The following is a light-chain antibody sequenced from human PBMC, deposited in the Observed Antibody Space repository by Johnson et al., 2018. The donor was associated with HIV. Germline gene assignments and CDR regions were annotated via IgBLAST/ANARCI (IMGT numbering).Light chain of an antibody. V-gene: IGLV1-51*02. CDR2: ENN. CDR3: GTWDSSLSVYI. CDR1: SSNIGNNY. J-gene: IGLJ1*01. Sequence: QSVLTQPPSVSAAPGQKVTISCSGSSSNIGNNYVSWYQQFPGTAHKLLIYENNKRPSGIPDRFSGSKSGTSVTLDITGLQTGDEADYYCGTWDSSLSVYIFGTGTKVTVL.